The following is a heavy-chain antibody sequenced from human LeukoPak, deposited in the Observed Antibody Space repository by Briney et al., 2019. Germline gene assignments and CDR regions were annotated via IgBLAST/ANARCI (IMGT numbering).Heavy chain of an antibody. CDR1: ASTFSNYA. J-gene: IGHJ4*02. CDR2: IRGYDGHT. V-gene: IGHV1-18*01. CDR3: ARSRSPTYDTSDYYENDY. Sequence: GASVKVSCKAPASTFSNYAITWMRQVPGQSLEWVGWIRGYDGHTKYAQNVQGRVTMTRDTSTNTAYMELRNLRSDDSAVYYCARSRSPTYDTSDYYENDYWGQGTLVTVSS. D-gene: IGHD3-22*01.